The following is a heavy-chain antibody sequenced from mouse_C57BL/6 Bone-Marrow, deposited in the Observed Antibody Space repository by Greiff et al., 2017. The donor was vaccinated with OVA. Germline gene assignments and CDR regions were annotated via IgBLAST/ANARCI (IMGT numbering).Heavy chain of an antibody. J-gene: IGHJ4*01. CDR3: ARDYDYDGGLYYAMDY. D-gene: IGHD2-4*01. CDR2: IDPSDSYT. CDR1: GYTFTSYW. Sequence: QVQLQQPGAELVMPGASVKLSCKASGYTFTSYWMHWVKQRPGQGLEWIGEIDPSDSYTNYNQKVKGKSTLTVDKSSSTAYMQLSSLTSEDSAVYYCARDYDYDGGLYYAMDYWGQGTSVTVSS. V-gene: IGHV1-69*01.